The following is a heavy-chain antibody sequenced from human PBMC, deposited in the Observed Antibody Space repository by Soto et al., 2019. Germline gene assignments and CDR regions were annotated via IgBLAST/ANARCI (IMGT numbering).Heavy chain of an antibody. CDR2: ISSRGSSI. V-gene: IGHV3-11*01. Sequence: GGSLRLSCAVSGFTFSDYYMSWIRQAPGKGLEWVSYISSRGSSIYYADSVKGRFTISRDNAKNSLYLQMNGLRAEDTAVYYCARGYYDFWSGYYISPYGMEVW. J-gene: IGHJ6*01. CDR3: ARGYYDFWSGYYISPYGMEV. D-gene: IGHD3-3*01. CDR1: GFTFSDYY.